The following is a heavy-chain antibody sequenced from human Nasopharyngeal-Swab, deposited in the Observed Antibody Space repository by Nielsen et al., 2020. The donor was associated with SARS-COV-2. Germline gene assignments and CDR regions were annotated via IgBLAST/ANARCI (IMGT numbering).Heavy chain of an antibody. D-gene: IGHD1-26*01. CDR2: INHSRST. CDR1: GGSFSGYY. CDR3: ARARELRP. J-gene: IGHJ5*02. V-gene: IGHV4-34*01. Sequence: SETLSLTCAVYGGSFSGYYWSWIRQPPGKGLEWIGEINHSRSTNYNPSLKSRVTISVDTSKNQFSLKLSSVTAADTAVYYCARARELRPWGQGTLVTVSS.